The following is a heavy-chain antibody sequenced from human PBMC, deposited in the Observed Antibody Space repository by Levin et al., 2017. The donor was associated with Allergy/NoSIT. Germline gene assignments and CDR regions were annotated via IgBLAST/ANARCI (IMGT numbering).Heavy chain of an antibody. J-gene: IGHJ3*02. D-gene: IGHD2-15*01. CDR3: AVSRGGAFDI. CDR2: ISSSSSTI. Sequence: GESLKISCAASGFTFSSYSMNWVRQAPGKGLEWVSYISSSSSTIYYADSVKGRFTISRDNAKNSLYLQMNSLRDEDTAVYYCAVSRGGAFDIWGQGTMVTVSS. V-gene: IGHV3-48*02. CDR1: GFTFSSYS.